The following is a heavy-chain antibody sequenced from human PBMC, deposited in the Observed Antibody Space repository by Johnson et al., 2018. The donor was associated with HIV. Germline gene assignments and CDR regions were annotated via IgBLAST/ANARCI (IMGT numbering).Heavy chain of an antibody. CDR3: ARASGLTYYYDSSGYGGDAFHI. J-gene: IGHJ3*02. CDR1: GFTFSSNY. Sequence: VQLVESGGGVVQPGRSLRLSCAASGFTFSSNYMSWVRQAPGKGLEWVSLIYTGGSTYYADSVKGRFTISRDNSKNTLYLQMNSLRVEDTAVYYCARASGLTYYYDSSGYGGDAFHIWGQGTMVTVSS. CDR2: IYTGGST. V-gene: IGHV3-66*01. D-gene: IGHD3-22*01.